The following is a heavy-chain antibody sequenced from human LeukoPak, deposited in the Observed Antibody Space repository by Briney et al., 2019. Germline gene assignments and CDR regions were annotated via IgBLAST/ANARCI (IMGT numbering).Heavy chain of an antibody. V-gene: IGHV1-8*01. Sequence: ASVKVSCTASGYTFTSYDINWVRQATGQGLEWMGWMNPTSGNTGYAQKFQGRVTMTRNTSISTAYMELSSLRSEDTAVYYCARVPSITGTRWGDYYFDYWGQGTLVTVSS. CDR2: MNPTSGNT. CDR1: GYTFTSYD. D-gene: IGHD1-7*01. CDR3: ARVPSITGTRWGDYYFDY. J-gene: IGHJ4*02.